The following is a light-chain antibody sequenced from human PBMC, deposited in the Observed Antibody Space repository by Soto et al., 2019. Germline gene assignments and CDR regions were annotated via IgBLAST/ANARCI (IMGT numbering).Light chain of an antibody. Sequence: QMTQSPSSGSASLGDRVTITCRASQVISSWLVWYQQKPGNAPKLLIYKVSTLQSGVPSRFSGSESGTEFTLTISSLQPEDFATYYCQQASTFPFTFGGGTKVRIK. CDR3: QQASTFPFT. V-gene: IGKV1-12*01. J-gene: IGKJ4*01. CDR1: QVISSW. CDR2: KVS.